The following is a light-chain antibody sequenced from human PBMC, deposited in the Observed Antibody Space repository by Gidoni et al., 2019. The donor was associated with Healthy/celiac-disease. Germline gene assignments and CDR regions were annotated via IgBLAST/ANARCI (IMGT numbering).Light chain of an antibody. V-gene: IGKV3-11*01. CDR1: QSVSSY. CDR2: DSS. J-gene: IGKJ4*01. Sequence: EIVLTQSPATLSLSPGERATLSCRASQSVSSYLALYHQKPGQAPRLLIYDSSNRATGIPARFSGSGSGTDFTLTISSLEPEDFAVYYCQQRSNWPRLTFGGGTKVEIK. CDR3: QQRSNWPRLT.